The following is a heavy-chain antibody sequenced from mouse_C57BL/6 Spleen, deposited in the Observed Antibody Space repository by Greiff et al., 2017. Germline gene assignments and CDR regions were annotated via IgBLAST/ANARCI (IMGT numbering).Heavy chain of an antibody. Sequence: QVQLQQSGAELARPGASVKLSCKASGYTFTSYGISWVKQRTGQGLEWIGEIYPRSGNTYYNEKFKGKATLTADKSSSTAYMELRSLTSEDSAVYFCARSTVHNDPFAYWGQGTLVTVSA. CDR2: IYPRSGNT. CDR3: ARSTVHNDPFAY. V-gene: IGHV1-81*01. J-gene: IGHJ3*01. D-gene: IGHD1-1*01. CDR1: GYTFTSYG.